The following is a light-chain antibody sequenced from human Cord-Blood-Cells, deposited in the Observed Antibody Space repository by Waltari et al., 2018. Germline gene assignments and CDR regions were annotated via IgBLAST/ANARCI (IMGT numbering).Light chain of an antibody. CDR1: QSISNY. CDR3: QQSYSTPGT. CDR2: AAS. V-gene: IGKV1-39*01. Sequence: DIQMTQSPSHLSAYICTRVTITCRASQSISNYLNWYNQKPGKAPKLLIYAASSLQSGVPSRFSGSGSGTDFTLTISSLQPEDFATYYCQQSYSTPGTFGPGTKVDIK. J-gene: IGKJ3*01.